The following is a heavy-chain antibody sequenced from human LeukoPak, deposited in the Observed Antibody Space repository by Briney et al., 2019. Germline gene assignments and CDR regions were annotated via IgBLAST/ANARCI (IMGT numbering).Heavy chain of an antibody. J-gene: IGHJ6*02. CDR1: GFTFSAHS. D-gene: IGHD7-27*01. Sequence: GGSLRLSCVASGFTFSAHSLNWVRQAPGQGLEWLAVTSYDGGTRYYAESVKGRFTISRDNSKNTLYLQMNSLRAEDTAVYFCARELTGEAMNVWGQGTTVTVSS. V-gene: IGHV3-30*03. CDR2: TSYDGGTR. CDR3: ARELTGEAMNV.